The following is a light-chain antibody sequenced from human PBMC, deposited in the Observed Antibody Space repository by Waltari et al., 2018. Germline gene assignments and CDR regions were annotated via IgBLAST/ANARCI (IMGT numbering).Light chain of an antibody. Sequence: YVLTQPPSVSVAPGKTARITCGGSDIGTKSVHWYKQGPGQAPVLVVYDDSDRPSGIPGRFSGSNSANTATLSITRAEAGDEADYYCQVWDTRSDHGVFGGGTKLTVL. CDR1: DIGTKS. J-gene: IGLJ3*02. CDR2: DDS. V-gene: IGLV3-21*03. CDR3: QVWDTRSDHGV.